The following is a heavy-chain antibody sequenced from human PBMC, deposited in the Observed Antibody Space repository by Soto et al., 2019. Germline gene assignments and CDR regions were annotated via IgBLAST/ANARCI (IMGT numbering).Heavy chain of an antibody. CDR1: GYTFTSYA. Sequence: QVQLVQSGAEVKKPGASVKVSCKASGYTFTSYAMHWVRQAPGQRLEWMGWINAGNGNTKYSQKFQGRVTITRDTYASTAYMELSSLRSEDTAVYYCARRSGYYYVDYWGQGTLVTVSS. V-gene: IGHV1-3*01. CDR2: INAGNGNT. CDR3: ARRSGYYYVDY. D-gene: IGHD3-22*01. J-gene: IGHJ4*02.